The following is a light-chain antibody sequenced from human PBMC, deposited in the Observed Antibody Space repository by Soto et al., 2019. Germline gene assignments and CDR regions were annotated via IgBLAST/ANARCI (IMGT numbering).Light chain of an antibody. CDR2: KAS. Sequence: DIQMTQSPSTLSASVGDRVTITCRASQSISSWLAWYQQKPGKAPKLLIYKASNLESGVPSRFSGSGSGTEFTLTIYSLQPDDFATYYCQQYNSYSYTFGQGTKLEIK. CDR3: QQYNSYSYT. V-gene: IGKV1-5*03. CDR1: QSISSW. J-gene: IGKJ2*01.